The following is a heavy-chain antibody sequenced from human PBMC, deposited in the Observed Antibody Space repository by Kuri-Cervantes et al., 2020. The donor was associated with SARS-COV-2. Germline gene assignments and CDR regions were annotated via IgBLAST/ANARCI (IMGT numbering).Heavy chain of an antibody. Sequence: GESLKISCAASGFTFSDYYMSWIRQAPGKGLEWVSYISSSSSYTNYADSVKGRFTISRDNAKNSLYLQMGSLRPEDMAVYYCARDPSGGGSYNDYFDHWGQGTLVTVSS. CDR1: GFTFSDYY. V-gene: IGHV3-11*06. CDR3: ARDPSGGGSYNDYFDH. CDR2: ISSSSSYT. J-gene: IGHJ4*02. D-gene: IGHD1-26*01.